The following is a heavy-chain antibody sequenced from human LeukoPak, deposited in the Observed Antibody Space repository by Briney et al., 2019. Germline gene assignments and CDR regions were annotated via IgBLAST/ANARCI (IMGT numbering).Heavy chain of an antibody. Sequence: SETLSLTCTVSGGSLSGYYWSWIRQPPGKGLEWIGYIYYTGSTNYNPSLKSRVTISVDTSKNQFSLKLSSVTAADTAVYYCARGIYPDYWGQGTLVTVSS. D-gene: IGHD6-13*01. J-gene: IGHJ4*02. CDR2: IYYTGST. V-gene: IGHV4-59*01. CDR3: ARGIYPDY. CDR1: GGSLSGYY.